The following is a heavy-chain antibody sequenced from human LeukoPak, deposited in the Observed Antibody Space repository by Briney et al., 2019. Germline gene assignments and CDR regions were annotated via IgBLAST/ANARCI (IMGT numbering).Heavy chain of an antibody. CDR3: ARGGLENGYHSNDGFDI. D-gene: IGHD3-22*01. V-gene: IGHV4-61*08. CDR1: GDSIRSSGFF. J-gene: IGHJ3*02. CDR2: IYYSGST. Sequence: PSETLSLTCTVYGDSIRSSGFFWSWIRQPPGKGLEWIGYIYYSGSTKYNPSLKSRVTMSVDTSRNQFSLKLSSVTAADTAVYYCARGGLENGYHSNDGFDIWGQGTMVTVSS.